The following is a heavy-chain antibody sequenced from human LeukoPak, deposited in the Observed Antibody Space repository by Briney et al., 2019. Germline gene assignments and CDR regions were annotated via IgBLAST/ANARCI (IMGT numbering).Heavy chain of an antibody. CDR1: GDTVRRYA. D-gene: IGHD3-16*01. J-gene: IGHJ4*02. Sequence: SVKVSCKACGDTVRRYAFGWVRQAPGQGLEWIGGIISTYGASNYAQKFQGRVTLTADESANTAYMELRGLRSEDTAVYYCARDRRSYGNFYFYSWGQGTPVTVSS. CDR3: ARDRRSYGNFYFYS. V-gene: IGHV1-69*13. CDR2: IISTYGAS.